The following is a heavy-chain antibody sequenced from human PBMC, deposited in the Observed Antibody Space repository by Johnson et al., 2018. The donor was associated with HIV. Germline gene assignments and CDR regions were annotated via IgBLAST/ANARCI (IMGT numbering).Heavy chain of an antibody. Sequence: MQLVESGGGLVQPGGSLRLSCAASGFTVSSNYMTWVRQAPGKGLEWVSVIYSGGSTYYADPVKGRFTISRDNSKNTLYLQMNSLSAGDTAVYYCARDGRDGYNYRWLWGAFDIWGQGTMVTVS. D-gene: IGHD5-24*01. J-gene: IGHJ3*02. CDR3: ARDGRDGYNYRWLWGAFDI. CDR1: GFTVSSNY. CDR2: IYSGGST. V-gene: IGHV3-66*01.